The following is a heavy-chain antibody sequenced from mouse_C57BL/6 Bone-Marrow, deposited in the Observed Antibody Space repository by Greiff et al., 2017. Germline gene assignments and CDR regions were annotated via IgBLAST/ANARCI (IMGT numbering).Heavy chain of an antibody. CDR1: GYTFTSYW. V-gene: IGHV1-61*01. D-gene: IGHD2-1*01. CDR3: ARGGKKLPWFAY. J-gene: IGHJ3*01. Sequence: VQLQQPGAELVRPGSSVKLSCKASGYTFTSYWMAWVKQRPGQGLEWIGNIYPSDSETHYNQKFKDKATLTVDKSSSTAYMQLSSLTSEDSAVYYCARGGKKLPWFAYWGQGTLVTVSA. CDR2: IYPSDSET.